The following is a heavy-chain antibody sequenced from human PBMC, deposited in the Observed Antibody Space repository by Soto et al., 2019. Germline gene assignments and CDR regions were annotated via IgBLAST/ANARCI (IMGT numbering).Heavy chain of an antibody. D-gene: IGHD5-18*01. J-gene: IGHJ4*02. CDR2: IYHSGST. CDR3: AGRYTAVDYYLDY. Sequence: SGTLSVTCAVSVGTISSSDWWIWGRRPPGKGLEWVAEIYHSGSTKYKPSLKSRVTISVEKSKNKFSLKLTSATAADTAVYYCAGRYTAVDYYLDYWGPGTLVTVS. CDR1: VGTISSSDW. V-gene: IGHV4-4*02.